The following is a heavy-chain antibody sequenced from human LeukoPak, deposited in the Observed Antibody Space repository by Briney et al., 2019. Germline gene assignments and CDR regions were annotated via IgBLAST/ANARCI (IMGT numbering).Heavy chain of an antibody. Sequence: SETLSLTCTVSGGSVSSDSYHWGWIRQSPGKGLEWIGSIYFSGNTYYNPSLKSRVTMSVDTARNQFSLKLSSVTAADTAVYYCARHVRCITSCSPFGTAKNNWFDPWGQGTLVTVSP. CDR3: ARHVRCITSCSPFGTAKNNWFDP. V-gene: IGHV4-39*01. CDR2: IYFSGNT. D-gene: IGHD2-2*01. J-gene: IGHJ5*02. CDR1: GGSVSSDSYH.